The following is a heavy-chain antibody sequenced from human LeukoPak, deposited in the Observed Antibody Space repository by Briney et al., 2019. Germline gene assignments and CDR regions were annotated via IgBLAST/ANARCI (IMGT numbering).Heavy chain of an antibody. Sequence: PSETLSLTCAVYGGSFSGYYWSWIRQPPGKGLEWIGEINHSGSTNYNPSLKSRVTISVDTSKNQFSLKLSSVTAVDTAVYYCASRNQLLSDNWFDPWGQGTLVTVSS. CDR1: GGSFSGYY. CDR2: INHSGST. D-gene: IGHD2-2*01. CDR3: ASRNQLLSDNWFDP. J-gene: IGHJ5*02. V-gene: IGHV4-34*01.